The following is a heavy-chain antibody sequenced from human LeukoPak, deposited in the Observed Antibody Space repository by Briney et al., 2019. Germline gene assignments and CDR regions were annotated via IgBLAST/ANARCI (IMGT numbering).Heavy chain of an antibody. CDR2: IRSSGSAM. J-gene: IGHJ3*02. CDR1: GLTFSSYW. Sequence: RRSLRLSCAVSGLTFSSYWMSWARQAAGRGPEWVSYIRSSGSAMYYADSVKGRFTISRDNAVNSLYLQMNNLRVEDTAVYYCARDTARITDAFDMWGQGTMVTVSS. D-gene: IGHD3-10*01. V-gene: IGHV3-48*04. CDR3: ARDTARITDAFDM.